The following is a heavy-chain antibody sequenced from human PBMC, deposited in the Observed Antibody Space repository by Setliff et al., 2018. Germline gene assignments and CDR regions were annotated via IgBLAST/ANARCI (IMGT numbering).Heavy chain of an antibody. CDR3: ARETTMTYYYYYMDV. CDR1: GGSFSDYY. CDR2: INHSGST. D-gene: IGHD4-17*01. J-gene: IGHJ6*03. V-gene: IGHV4-34*01. Sequence: SETLSLTCAVYGGSFSDYYWSWIRQSPGKGLEWIGEINHSGSTNYNPSLKTRVTISVDTSKNQFSLTFSSVTAADTAVYYCARETTMTYYYYYMDVWSKGTTVTVS.